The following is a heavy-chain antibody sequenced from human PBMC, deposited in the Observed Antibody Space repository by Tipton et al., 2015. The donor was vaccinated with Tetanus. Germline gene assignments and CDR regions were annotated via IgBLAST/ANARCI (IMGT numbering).Heavy chain of an antibody. D-gene: IGHD6-13*01. J-gene: IGHJ5*02. Sequence: SGPEVKKPGASVKVSCKASGYTFTSYGISWVRQAPGQGLEWMGWISAYNGNTNYAQKLQGRVTMTTDTSTSTAYMERRSLRSDDTAVYYCARDPRSGIAAAAWFDPWGQGTLVTVSS. CDR2: ISAYNGNT. CDR1: GYTFTSYG. V-gene: IGHV1-18*01. CDR3: ARDPRSGIAAAAWFDP.